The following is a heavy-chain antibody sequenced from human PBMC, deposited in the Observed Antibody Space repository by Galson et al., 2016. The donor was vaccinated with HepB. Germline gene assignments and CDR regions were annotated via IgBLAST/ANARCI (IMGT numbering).Heavy chain of an antibody. CDR1: GFTFDDYA. V-gene: IGHV3-9*01. D-gene: IGHD3-22*01. CDR2: ISWNSGSI. CDR3: AKDMMITFGGVIGFGYYYDSSGFPA. J-gene: IGHJ5*02. Sequence: SLRLSCAASGFTFDDYAMHWVRQAPGKGLEWVSGISWNSGSIGYADSVKGRFTISRDNAKNSLYLQMNSLRAEDTALYHCAKDMMITFGGVIGFGYYYDSSGFPAWGQGTLVTVSS.